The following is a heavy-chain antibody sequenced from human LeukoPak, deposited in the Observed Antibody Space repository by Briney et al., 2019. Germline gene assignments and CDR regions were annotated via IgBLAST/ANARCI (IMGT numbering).Heavy chain of an antibody. D-gene: IGHD4-17*01. Sequence: GGSLRLSCSVSGFTFSSYSMNWVRQAPGKGLQWVSSISGGGSYIFYADSVEGRFSVSRGNAKNSVFLQMNSLRAEGTAVYYCARGLGDYDAFDVWGHGTRVTVAS. CDR2: ISGGGSYI. J-gene: IGHJ3*01. CDR1: GFTFSSYS. CDR3: ARGLGDYDAFDV. V-gene: IGHV3-21*01.